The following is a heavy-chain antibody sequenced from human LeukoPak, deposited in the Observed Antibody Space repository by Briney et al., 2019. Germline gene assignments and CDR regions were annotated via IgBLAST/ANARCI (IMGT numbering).Heavy chain of an antibody. V-gene: IGHV3-23*01. J-gene: IGHJ6*02. CDR2: ISGSGGST. Sequence: GGSLRLSCAASGFTFSSYAMSWVRQAPGKGLEWVSAISGSGGSTYYADSVKGRFTISRDNSKNTLYLQMNSLRAEDTAVYYCAKVLRFLEWLPEWDYYYYGMDVWGQGTTVTVSS. CDR1: GFTFSSYA. D-gene: IGHD3-3*01. CDR3: AKVLRFLEWLPEWDYYYYGMDV.